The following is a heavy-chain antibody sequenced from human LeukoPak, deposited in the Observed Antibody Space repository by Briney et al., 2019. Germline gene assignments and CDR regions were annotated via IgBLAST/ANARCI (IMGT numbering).Heavy chain of an antibody. D-gene: IGHD2-2*01. CDR3: ARPSIPSAAASALDI. CDR2: IYTGGST. J-gene: IGHJ3*02. V-gene: IGHV4-4*07. Sequence: PSETLSLTCTVSGGSINSYFWTWIRQPAGKGLEWIGRIYTGGSTNYNPSLKSRATMSVDTSKSQLSLKMTSVTAADTAVYYCARPSIPSAAASALDIWGQGTMVTVSS. CDR1: GGSINSYF.